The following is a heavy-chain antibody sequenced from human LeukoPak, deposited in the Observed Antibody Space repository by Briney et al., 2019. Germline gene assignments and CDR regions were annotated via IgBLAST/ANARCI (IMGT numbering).Heavy chain of an antibody. V-gene: IGHV4-59*12. CDR1: GGSISSYY. D-gene: IGHD5-18*01. Sequence: SETLSLTCTVSGGSISSYYWSWIRQPPGKGLEWIGYIYYSGSTNYNPSLKSRVTISVDTSKNQFSLKLSSVTAADTAVYYCARSSTAMVDDAFDIWGQGTMVTVSS. CDR3: ARSSTAMVDDAFDI. CDR2: IYYSGST. J-gene: IGHJ3*02.